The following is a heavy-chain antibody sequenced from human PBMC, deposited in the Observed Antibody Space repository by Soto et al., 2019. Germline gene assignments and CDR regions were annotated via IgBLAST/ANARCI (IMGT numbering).Heavy chain of an antibody. Sequence: ASVKVSCKASGYTFTSYYINWVRQATGQGLEWMGWMNPNSGNTGYAQKFQGRVTMTRNTSISTAYMELSSLRSEDTAVYYCARGMSGTYYYYGMDVWGQGTTVTVSS. D-gene: IGHD1-7*01. J-gene: IGHJ6*02. V-gene: IGHV1-8*01. CDR1: GYTFTSYY. CDR2: MNPNSGNT. CDR3: ARGMSGTYYYYGMDV.